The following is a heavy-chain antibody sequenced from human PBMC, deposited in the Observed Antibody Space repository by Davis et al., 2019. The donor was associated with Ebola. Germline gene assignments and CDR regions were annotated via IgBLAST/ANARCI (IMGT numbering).Heavy chain of an antibody. CDR3: ARIVSGSYSDY. V-gene: IGHV1-8*01. J-gene: IGHJ4*02. Sequence: ASVKVSCKASGYTFTSYDINWVRPATGQGLEWMGCINPNSGNTGFAQKFQGRVTMTRNTSISTAYMELSSLRSEDTAVYYCARIVSGSYSDYWGQGTLVTVSS. CDR2: INPNSGNT. CDR1: GYTFTSYD. D-gene: IGHD1-26*01.